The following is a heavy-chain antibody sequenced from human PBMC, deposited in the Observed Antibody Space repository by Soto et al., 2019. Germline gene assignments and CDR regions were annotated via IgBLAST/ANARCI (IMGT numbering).Heavy chain of an antibody. Sequence: SETLSLTCTVSGGSISSSSYYWGWFRQPPGKGLEWNGSIYYSGSTYYNPSLKSRVTISVDTSKNQFSLKLSSVTAADTAVYYCVRHFRPVNSGYNYYYGMDVWGQGTTVTVSS. CDR3: VRHFRPVNSGYNYYYGMDV. J-gene: IGHJ6*02. D-gene: IGHD3-22*01. V-gene: IGHV4-39*01. CDR1: GGSISSSSYY. CDR2: IYYSGST.